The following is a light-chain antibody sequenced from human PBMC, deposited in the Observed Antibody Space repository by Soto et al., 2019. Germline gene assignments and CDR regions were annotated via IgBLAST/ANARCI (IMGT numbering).Light chain of an antibody. CDR2: DVS. CDR1: SSDVGGYNY. Sequence: QSVLTQPASGSGSHGQSITISCTGTSSDVGGYNYVSWYQHHPGKAPKLMIYDVSNRPSGISNRFSGSKSGNTASLTISGLQPEDEGDYYCSSYTTSNTRQIVFGTGTKVTVL. J-gene: IGLJ1*01. V-gene: IGLV2-14*03. CDR3: SSYTTSNTRQIV.